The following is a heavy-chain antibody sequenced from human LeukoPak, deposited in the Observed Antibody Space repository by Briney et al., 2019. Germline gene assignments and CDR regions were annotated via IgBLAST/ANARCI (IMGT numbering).Heavy chain of an antibody. CDR2: IHYSGST. Sequence: PSETLSLTCTVSGGSISSSTYYWGWIRQPPGKGLEWIGSIHYSGSTYYNPSPKSRVAISVDTSKNHFSLKLSSVTAADTAVYYCARLETTSGYPNYFDYWGQGTLVTVSS. CDR3: ARLETTSGYPNYFDY. D-gene: IGHD3-22*01. CDR1: GGSISSSTYY. V-gene: IGHV4-39*02. J-gene: IGHJ4*02.